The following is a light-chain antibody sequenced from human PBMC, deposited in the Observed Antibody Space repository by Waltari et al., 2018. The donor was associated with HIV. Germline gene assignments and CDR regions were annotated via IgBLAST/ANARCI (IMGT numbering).Light chain of an antibody. V-gene: IGKV3-11*01. CDR1: QSVNTY. Sequence: EIVLTQSPATLSLSPGERATLSCRASQSVNTYLAWYQHKPDQAPRLLIYDASNRATGIPARFTGSGSGTDFTLTISNLEPEDFAVYYCQQRGNWPMYTFGQGTKLEIK. CDR3: QQRGNWPMYT. CDR2: DAS. J-gene: IGKJ2*01.